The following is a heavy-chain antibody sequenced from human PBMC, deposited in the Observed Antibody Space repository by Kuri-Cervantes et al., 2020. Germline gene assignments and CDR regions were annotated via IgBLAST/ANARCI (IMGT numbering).Heavy chain of an antibody. D-gene: IGHD3-10*01. CDR2: MNPNSGNT. V-gene: IGHV1-8*01. CDR3: ARGYYGSGSLRVYYYYGMDV. J-gene: IGHJ6*02. CDR1: GYTFTSYD. Sequence: ASVKVSCKASGYTFTSYDINWVRQATGQGLEWMGWMNPNSGNTGYAQKFQGRVTMTRNTSISTAYMELSSLRSEDTAVCYCARGYYGSGSLRVYYYYGMDVWGQGTTVTVSS.